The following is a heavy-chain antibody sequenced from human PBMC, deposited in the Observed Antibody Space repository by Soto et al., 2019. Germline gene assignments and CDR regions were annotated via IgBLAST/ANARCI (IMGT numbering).Heavy chain of an antibody. V-gene: IGHV1-69*02. CDR3: ARGEVGYCSSTSCLIYSNWFDP. D-gene: IGHD2-2*01. J-gene: IGHJ5*02. CDR2: IIPILGIA. CDR1: GGTFSSYT. Sequence: ASVKVSCKASGGTFSSYTISWVRQAPGQGLEWMGRIIPILGIANYAQKFQGRVTITADKSTSTAYMELSSLRSEDTAVYYCARGEVGYCSSTSCLIYSNWFDPWGQGTLVTVSS.